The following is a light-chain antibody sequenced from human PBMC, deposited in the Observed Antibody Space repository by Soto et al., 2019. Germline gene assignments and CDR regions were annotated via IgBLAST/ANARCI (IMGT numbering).Light chain of an antibody. V-gene: IGKV3-15*01. CDR1: QSVSTN. Sequence: EIVMTQSPDTLSVSPGERATLSCRASQSVSTNLAWYQQKPGQAPRLLIYGASTRATGIPARFSGSGSGTEFTLTISRLEPEDFAVYYCQQYGSSRTFGQGTKVEIK. CDR2: GAS. J-gene: IGKJ1*01. CDR3: QQYGSSRT.